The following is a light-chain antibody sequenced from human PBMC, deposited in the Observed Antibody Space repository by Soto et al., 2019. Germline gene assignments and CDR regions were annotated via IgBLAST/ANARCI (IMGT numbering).Light chain of an antibody. J-gene: IGKJ1*01. CDR3: MQSTHWPRT. V-gene: IGKV2-30*01. Sequence: DVVMTQSPLSLPVTLGQPASISCRSSQSLVYSDGNTYLNWFQQRPGQSPRRLIYRVSNRDSGVPDRFSGSVSGTDFTLKISRVEAEDVGLYYCMQSTHWPRTFGQGTKVEI. CDR2: RVS. CDR1: QSLVYSDGNTY.